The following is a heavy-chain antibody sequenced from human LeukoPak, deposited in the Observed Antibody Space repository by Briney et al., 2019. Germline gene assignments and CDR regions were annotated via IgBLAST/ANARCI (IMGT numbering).Heavy chain of an antibody. J-gene: IGHJ1*01. V-gene: IGHV3-15*01. CDR1: RFAFSQAW. Sequence: AGGSLRLSCVASRFAFSQAWMSWVRQAPGKGLEWVGRIKSESDGGTTDYAAPVKGRFTISRDDSKNTLFLQRNSLQTEDTAVYYCTTSGWFDQGGQGNLVTVSS. CDR2: IKSESDGGTT. CDR3: TTSGWFDQ. D-gene: IGHD6-19*01.